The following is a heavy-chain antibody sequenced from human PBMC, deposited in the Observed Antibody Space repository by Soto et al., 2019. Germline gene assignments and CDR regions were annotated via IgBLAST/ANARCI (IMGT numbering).Heavy chain of an antibody. V-gene: IGHV1-46*01. CDR3: ARGVYYDSSGVDWFDP. D-gene: IGHD3-22*01. J-gene: IGHJ5*02. CDR2: INPSGGST. Sequence: ASVKVSCKASGYTFTSYYMHWVRQAPGQGLEWMGIINPSGGSTSYAQKFQGRVTMTRDTSTSTVYMELSSLRSEDTAVYYCARGVYYDSSGVDWFDPWGQGTLVTVSS. CDR1: GYTFTSYY.